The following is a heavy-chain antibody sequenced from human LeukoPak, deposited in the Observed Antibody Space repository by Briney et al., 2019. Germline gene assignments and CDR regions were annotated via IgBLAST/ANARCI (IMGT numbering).Heavy chain of an antibody. V-gene: IGHV4-4*07. D-gene: IGHD4-11*01. Sequence: SETLSLTCTVSGGSISSYYWSWIRQPAGKGLEWIGRIYASGSTSYNPSLKSRVTMSVDTSKNQFSLKLSSVTATDTAVYYCASNGVTSGPFDYWGQGTLVTVSS. CDR1: GGSISSYY. CDR3: ASNGVTSGPFDY. CDR2: IYASGST. J-gene: IGHJ4*02.